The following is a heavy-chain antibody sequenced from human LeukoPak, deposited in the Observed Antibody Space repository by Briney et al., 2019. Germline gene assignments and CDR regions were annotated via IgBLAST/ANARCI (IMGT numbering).Heavy chain of an antibody. J-gene: IGHJ6*02. Sequence: EASVKVSCKASGYTFTGYYMHWVRQAPGQGLEWMGWINPNSGGTNYAQKFQGRVTMTRDTSISTAYMELSRLRSEDTAVYYCARVGDYANYGMDVWGQGTTVTVSS. CDR1: GYTFTGYY. D-gene: IGHD4-17*01. CDR3: ARVGDYANYGMDV. V-gene: IGHV1-2*02. CDR2: INPNSGGT.